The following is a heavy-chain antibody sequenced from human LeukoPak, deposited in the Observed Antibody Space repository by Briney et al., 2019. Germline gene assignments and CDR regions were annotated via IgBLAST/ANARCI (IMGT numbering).Heavy chain of an antibody. J-gene: IGHJ1*01. CDR1: GLTFSSYW. Sequence: PGGSLRLSCAASGLTFSSYWMHWVRQAQGKGLGWVSRINSDGSTRCADSVKGRFTISRDNGKNNVSLQMNSLRAEDTGVYYCARAPSEVGGYYPEYFRHWGQGTVVTVSP. V-gene: IGHV3-74*01. CDR3: ARAPSEVGGYYPEYFRH. CDR2: INSDGST. D-gene: IGHD3-22*01.